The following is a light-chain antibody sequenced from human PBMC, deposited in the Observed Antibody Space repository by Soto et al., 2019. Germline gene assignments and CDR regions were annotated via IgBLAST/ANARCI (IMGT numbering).Light chain of an antibody. CDR2: DAS. V-gene: IGKV3-20*01. CDR1: QSVSSSY. CDR3: QQYGSSPPMYT. Sequence: EIVLTQSPGTLSLSPGERATLSCRASQSVSSSYLAWYQQKPGQAPRLLIYDASSRATCIPDRFSGSGSGTDVTLTISRLEPEDVAVYYCQQYGSSPPMYTFGQGTKLEIK. J-gene: IGKJ2*01.